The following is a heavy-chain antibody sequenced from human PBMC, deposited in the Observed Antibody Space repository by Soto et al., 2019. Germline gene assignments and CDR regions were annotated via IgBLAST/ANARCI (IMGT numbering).Heavy chain of an antibody. V-gene: IGHV3-30*03. J-gene: IGHJ4*02. CDR2: VSYDGSKT. Sequence: QVQLVESGGGVVQPGMSLRLSCTASGFTFTNYAMHWFRQSPDRGLEWVAIVSYDGSKTYYADFVKGRFTISRDNSKNALYLQMNTLNAEDTAVYFCARDGGIQMWSPYYFDYWGQGTLVTVSS. CDR1: GFTFTNYA. CDR3: ARDGGIQMWSPYYFDY. D-gene: IGHD2-21*01.